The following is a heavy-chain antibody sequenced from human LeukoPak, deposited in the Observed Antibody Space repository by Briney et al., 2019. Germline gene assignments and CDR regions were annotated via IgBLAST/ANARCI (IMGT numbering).Heavy chain of an antibody. J-gene: IGHJ4*02. CDR2: VSGSAVST. CDR1: GFTVSSNY. D-gene: IGHD5-12*01. V-gene: IGHV3-23*01. CDR3: AKDAGSGYDYFSYYFDY. Sequence: GGSLRLSCAASGFTVSSNYMSWVRQAPGKGLEWVSAVSGSAVSTYYADSVKGRFTISRDNSKDTLYLQMNSLRAEDTAVYYCAKDAGSGYDYFSYYFDYWGQGTLVTVSS.